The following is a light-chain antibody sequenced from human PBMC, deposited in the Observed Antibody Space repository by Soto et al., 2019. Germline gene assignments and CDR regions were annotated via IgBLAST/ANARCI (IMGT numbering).Light chain of an antibody. CDR3: CSYAGSNNWV. J-gene: IGLJ3*02. CDR2: EVS. Sequence: QSALTQPPSASGSPGQSVTISCTGTSSDVGAYNYVSWYQQYPGTAPKLIIYEVSQRPSGVPDRFSGSKSGNTASLTVSGLQTEDEADYYCCSYAGSNNWVFGGRTQLTVL. CDR1: SSDVGAYNY. V-gene: IGLV2-8*01.